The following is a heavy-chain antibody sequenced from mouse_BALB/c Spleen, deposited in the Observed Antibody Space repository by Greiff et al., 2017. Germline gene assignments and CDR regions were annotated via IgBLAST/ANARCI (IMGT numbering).Heavy chain of an antibody. CDR2: IDPANGNT. CDR1: GFNIKDTY. D-gene: IGHD2-1*01. CDR3: AHLYYGNTWFAY. Sequence: VQLKQSGAELVKPGASVKLSCTASGFNIKDTYMHWVKQRPEQGLEWIGRIDPANGNTKYDPKFQGKATITADTSSNTAYLQLSSLTSEDTAVYYCAHLYYGNTWFAYWGQGTLVTVSA. J-gene: IGHJ3*01. V-gene: IGHV14-3*02.